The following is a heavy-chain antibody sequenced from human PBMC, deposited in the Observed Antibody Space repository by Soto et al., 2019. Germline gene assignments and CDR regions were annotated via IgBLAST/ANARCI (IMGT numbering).Heavy chain of an antibody. V-gene: IGHV4-34*01. CDR1: GGSFSGYY. D-gene: IGHD3-3*01. CDR2: INHSGST. J-gene: IGHJ4*02. CDR3: ARGYYDFLSGYSVYFDY. Sequence: SETLSLTCAVYGGSFSGYYWSWIRQPPGKGLEWIGEINHSGSTNYNPSLKSRVTISVDTSKNQFSLKLSSVTAADTAVYYCARGYYDFLSGYSVYFDYWGQGTMVTVYS.